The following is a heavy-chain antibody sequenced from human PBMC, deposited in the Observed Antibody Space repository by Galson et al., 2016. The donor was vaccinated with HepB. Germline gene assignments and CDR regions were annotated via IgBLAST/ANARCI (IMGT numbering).Heavy chain of an antibody. J-gene: IGHJ4*02. CDR3: ARVHQGWYAGYFGY. D-gene: IGHD6-19*01. Sequence: CAISGDSVSSNSAAWNWIRQSPSRGLEWLGRTYYRSKWYNGYAVSVKSRITINPDTSKNQFSLQLNSVTPEDTAVYYCARVHQGWYAGYFGYWGQGTLVTVSS. CDR2: TYYRSKWYN. V-gene: IGHV6-1*01. CDR1: GDSVSSNSAA.